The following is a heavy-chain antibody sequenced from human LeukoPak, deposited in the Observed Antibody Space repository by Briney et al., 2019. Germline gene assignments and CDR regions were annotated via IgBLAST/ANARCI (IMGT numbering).Heavy chain of an antibody. J-gene: IGHJ6*02. CDR1: GDSISNFY. D-gene: IGHD1-26*01. CDR2: IYYSGST. V-gene: IGHV4-59*01. CDR3: ARAKVGPTRYYGMDV. Sequence: PSETLSLTCTVSGDSISNFYWTWIRQPPGKGLEWIGYIYYSGSTNYNPSLNSRVIMSVDTSKNQFSLKLNSVIAAGTAVYYCARAKVGPTRYYGMDVWGQGTTVTVSS.